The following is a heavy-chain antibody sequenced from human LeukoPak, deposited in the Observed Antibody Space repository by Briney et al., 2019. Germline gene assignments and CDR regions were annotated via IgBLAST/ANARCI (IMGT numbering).Heavy chain of an antibody. V-gene: IGHV3-7*01. J-gene: IGHJ4*02. CDR2: IKQDGSEK. CDR1: GFTFSSYA. D-gene: IGHD6-19*01. CDR3: AREESGSGWFMY. Sequence: GRSLRLSCAASGFTFSSYAMHWVRQAPGKGLEWVANIKQDGSEKYYVDSVKGRFTISRDNAKNSLYLQMNSLRAEDTAVYYCAREESGSGWFMYWGQGTLVTVSS.